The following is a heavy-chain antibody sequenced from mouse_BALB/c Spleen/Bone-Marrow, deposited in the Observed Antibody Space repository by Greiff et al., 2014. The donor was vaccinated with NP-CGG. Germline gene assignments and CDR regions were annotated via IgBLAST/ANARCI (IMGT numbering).Heavy chain of an antibody. CDR2: INPYNDGT. D-gene: IGHD2-1*01. V-gene: IGHV1-14*01. J-gene: IGHJ1*01. Sequence: EVQLQQSGPELVKPGASVKMSCKASGYTFTSYVMHWVKQKPGQGLEWIGYINPYNDGTKYNEKFKGKATLTSDKSSSIAYMELSSLTSEDSAVYYCARDGNPYWYFDIWGAGTTVTVSS. CDR3: ARDGNPYWYFDI. CDR1: GYTFTSYV.